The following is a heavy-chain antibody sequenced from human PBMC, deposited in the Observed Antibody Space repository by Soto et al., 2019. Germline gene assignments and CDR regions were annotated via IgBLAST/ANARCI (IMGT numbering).Heavy chain of an antibody. D-gene: IGHD3-16*01. CDR2: INQDGSGK. J-gene: IGHJ6*02. Sequence: VGSLRLSCAASGFTFSDSWMDWARQVPGKGPEWVANINQDGSGKNYVDSVKGRFTISRDNAKNSLYLQMNSLRAEDTAVYYCASLGRHGWGQGTTVTVSS. CDR3: ASLGRHG. CDR1: GFTFSDSW. V-gene: IGHV3-7*01.